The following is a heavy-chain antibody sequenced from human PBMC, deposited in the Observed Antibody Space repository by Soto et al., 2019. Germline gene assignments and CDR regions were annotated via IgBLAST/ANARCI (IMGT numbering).Heavy chain of an antibody. D-gene: IGHD6-13*01. CDR3: AGGPGIVDY. CDR1: GFTFSSYA. Sequence: QVQLVESGGGVVQPGRSLRLSCAASGFTFSSYAMHWVRQAPGKGLEWVAVISYDGSNKYYADSVKGRFTISRDNSKNTLYLQRNSQRAEDTAVYYCAGGPGIVDYWGQGTLVTVSS. V-gene: IGHV3-30-3*01. CDR2: ISYDGSNK. J-gene: IGHJ4*02.